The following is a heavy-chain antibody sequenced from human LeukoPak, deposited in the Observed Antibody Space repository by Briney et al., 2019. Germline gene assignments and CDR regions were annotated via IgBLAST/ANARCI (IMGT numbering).Heavy chain of an antibody. Sequence: GRSLRLSCAASGFTFSSYAMHWVRQAPGKGLEWVAVISYDGSNNYYADSVKVRFTISRDNSKNTLYLQMNSLRAEDTTVYYCARDKVSGSSGWYYFDYWGQGTLVTVSS. CDR3: ARDKVSGSSGWYYFDY. D-gene: IGHD6-19*01. V-gene: IGHV3-30-3*01. J-gene: IGHJ4*02. CDR2: ISYDGSNN. CDR1: GFTFSSYA.